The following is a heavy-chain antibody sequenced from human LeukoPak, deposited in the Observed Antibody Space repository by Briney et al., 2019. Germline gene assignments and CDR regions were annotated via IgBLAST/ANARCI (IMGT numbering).Heavy chain of an antibody. CDR2: INPSGGST. D-gene: IGHD5-24*01. J-gene: IGHJ3*02. CDR1: GYTFTSYY. Sequence: ASVKVSCKASGYTFTSYYMHWVRQAPGQGLEWMGIINPSGGSTSYAQKFQGRVTMTRDMSTSTVYMELSSLRSEDTAVYYCARDVHLNRDGYNWMTFDIWGQGTMVTVSS. V-gene: IGHV1-46*01. CDR3: ARDVHLNRDGYNWMTFDI.